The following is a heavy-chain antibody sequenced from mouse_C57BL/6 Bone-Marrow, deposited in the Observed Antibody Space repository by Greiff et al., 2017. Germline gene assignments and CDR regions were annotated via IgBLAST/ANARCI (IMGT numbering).Heavy chain of an antibody. CDR3: ARGGYYGRGFAY. CDR1: GYTFTSYG. J-gene: IGHJ3*01. CDR2: IYPRSGNT. Sequence: QVQLQQSGAELARPGASVKLSCKASGYTFTSYGISWVKQRTGQGLEWIGEIYPRSGNTYYNEKVKGKATLTADKSSSTAYMELRSLTSEDSAVYFCARGGYYGRGFAYWGQGTLVTVSA. D-gene: IGHD2-1*01. V-gene: IGHV1-81*01.